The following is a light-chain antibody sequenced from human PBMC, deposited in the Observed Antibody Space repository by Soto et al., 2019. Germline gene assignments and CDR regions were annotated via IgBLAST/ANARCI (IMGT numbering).Light chain of an antibody. CDR2: EGS. CDR3: CSYAGSSTWV. J-gene: IGLJ3*02. Sequence: QSALTQPASVSGSPGQSITISCTGTSSDVGSYNLVSWYQHHPGKAPKLMVYEGSKRPSGVSNRFSGSRSGNAASLKISGLQAEDEADYYCCSYAGSSTWVFAGGTKLTV. CDR1: SSDVGSYNL. V-gene: IGLV2-23*01.